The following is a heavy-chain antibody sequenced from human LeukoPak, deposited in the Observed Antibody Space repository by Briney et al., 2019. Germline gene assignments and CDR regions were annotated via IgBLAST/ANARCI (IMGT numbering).Heavy chain of an antibody. CDR1: GVSFSGYY. J-gene: IGHJ3*01. D-gene: IGHD3-10*01. Sequence: SETLSLTCAVYGVSFSGYYWSWIRQPPGKGLEWIGEINHSGSTNYNPSLKSRVTISVDTSKNQFSLKLSSVTAADTAVYYCAVRFRLPGDLWGQGTMVTVSS. CDR3: AVRFRLPGDL. CDR2: INHSGST. V-gene: IGHV4-34*01.